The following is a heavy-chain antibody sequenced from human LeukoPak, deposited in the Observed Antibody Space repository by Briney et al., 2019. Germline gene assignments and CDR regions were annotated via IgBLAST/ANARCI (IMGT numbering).Heavy chain of an antibody. CDR1: GYTLTELS. J-gene: IGHJ4*02. CDR3: ARDGVDTAMTAPYYFDY. D-gene: IGHD5-18*01. V-gene: IGHV1-69*06. Sequence: SVKVSCKVSGYTLTELSMHWVRQAPGKGLKWMGGITPIFGTANYAQKFQGRVTITADKSTSTAYMELSSLRSEDTAVYYCARDGVDTAMTAPYYFDYWGQGTLVTVSS. CDR2: ITPIFGTA.